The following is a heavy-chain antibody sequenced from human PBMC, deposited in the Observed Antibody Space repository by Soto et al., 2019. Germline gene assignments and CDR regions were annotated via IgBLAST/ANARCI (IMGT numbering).Heavy chain of an antibody. CDR2: ITGSGDRT. CDR1: GFTFRSYA. J-gene: IGHJ4*02. CDR3: AKDPHAYSFEY. Sequence: GGSLRLSCAASGFTFRSYAMSWVRQAPGRGLEWVSGITGSGDRTYYVDSVKGRFTISRDNSKNTLYLQMNSLSAEDTAVYFCAKDPHAYSFEYWGQGTLVTVSS. D-gene: IGHD3-16*01. V-gene: IGHV3-23*01.